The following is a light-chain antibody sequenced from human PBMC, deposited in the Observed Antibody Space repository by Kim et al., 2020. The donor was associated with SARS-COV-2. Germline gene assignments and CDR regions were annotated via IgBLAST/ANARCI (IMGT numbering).Light chain of an antibody. Sequence: EIVLTQSPATLSLSPGERVTLSCGASQSVGSTYLAWYQQKPGLAPRLLIYDASSRATGTPDRFSGSGSGTDFTLTISRLEPEDFAVYYCQQYGRSPPWTFGQGTKVDIK. CDR1: QSVGSTY. J-gene: IGKJ1*01. CDR2: DAS. V-gene: IGKV3D-20*01. CDR3: QQYGRSPPWT.